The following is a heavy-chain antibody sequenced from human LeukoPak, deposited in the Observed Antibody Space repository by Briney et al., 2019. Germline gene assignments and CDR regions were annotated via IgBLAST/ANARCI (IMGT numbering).Heavy chain of an antibody. CDR2: IIPIFGTA. V-gene: IGHV1-69*05. J-gene: IGHJ3*02. Sequence: SGKVSCKASGGTFSSYAISWVRQAPGQGLEWMGGIIPIFGTANYAQKFQGRLTITTDASTSTASMELSSLRSEDTAVYYCARGVRGYYYDSSGYFDAFDIWGQGTMVTVSS. CDR1: GGTFSSYA. CDR3: ARGVRGYYYDSSGYFDAFDI. D-gene: IGHD3-22*01.